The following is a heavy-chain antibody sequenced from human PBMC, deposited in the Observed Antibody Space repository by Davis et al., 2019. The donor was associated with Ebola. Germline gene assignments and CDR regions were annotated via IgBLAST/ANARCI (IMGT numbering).Heavy chain of an antibody. CDR1: GFAFNTYW. V-gene: IGHV3-7*04. Sequence: GESLKISCTASGFAFNTYWMSWVRQAPGKGLEWLANIRQDGSEEYYVDSVKGRFTISRDNAKNSLFLQMSSLRAEDTAVYYCVTEGFDIWGQGTMVTVSS. CDR2: IRQDGSEE. CDR3: VTEGFDI. J-gene: IGHJ3*02.